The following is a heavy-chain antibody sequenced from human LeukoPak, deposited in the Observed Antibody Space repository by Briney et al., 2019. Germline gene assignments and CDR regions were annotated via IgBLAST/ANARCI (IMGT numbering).Heavy chain of an antibody. V-gene: IGHV1-69*13. CDR2: IIPIFGTA. CDR1: GGTFSSYA. CDR3: AREGTTAQFNWFDP. Sequence: SVKVSCKASGGTFSSYAISWVRQAPGQGLEWMGGIIPIFGTAYYAQKFQGRVTITADESTSTAYMELSSLRSEDTAVYYCAREGTTAQFNWFDPWGQGTLVTVSS. J-gene: IGHJ5*02. D-gene: IGHD4-17*01.